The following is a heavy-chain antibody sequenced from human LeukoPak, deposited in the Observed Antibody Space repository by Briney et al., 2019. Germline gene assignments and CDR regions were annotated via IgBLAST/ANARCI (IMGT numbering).Heavy chain of an antibody. CDR1: GGSISSGSYY. CDR2: IYTSWST. Sequence: SETLSLTCTVSGGSISSGSYYWSWIRQPAGKGLEWIGRIYTSWSTNYNPSLKSRVTISVDTSKNQFSLKLSSVTAADTAVYYCARAPRGVLWFGASYYFDYWGQGTLVTVSS. CDR3: ARAPRGVLWFGASYYFDY. V-gene: IGHV4-61*02. J-gene: IGHJ4*02. D-gene: IGHD3-10*01.